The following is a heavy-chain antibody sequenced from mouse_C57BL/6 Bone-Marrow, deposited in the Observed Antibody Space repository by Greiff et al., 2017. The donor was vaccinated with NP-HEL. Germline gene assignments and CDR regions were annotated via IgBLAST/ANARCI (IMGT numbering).Heavy chain of an antibody. CDR2: IDPSDSYT. V-gene: IGHV1-59*01. D-gene: IGHD4-1*01. CDR1: GYTFTSYW. Sequence: QVQLQQPGAELVRPGTSVKLSCKASGYTFTSYWMHWVKQRPGQGLEWIGVIDPSDSYTNYNQKFKGKATLTVDTSSSTAYMQLSSLTSEDSAVYYCARRAKLGEHFEVWGTGTTLTVSS. J-gene: IGHJ1*03. CDR3: ARRAKLGEHFEV.